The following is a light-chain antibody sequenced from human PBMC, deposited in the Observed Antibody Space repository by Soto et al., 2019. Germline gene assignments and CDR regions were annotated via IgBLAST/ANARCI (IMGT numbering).Light chain of an antibody. J-gene: IGLJ2*01. CDR2: SNY. CDR1: SSNIGSNT. CDR3: AAWDDSLHGPV. V-gene: IGLV1-44*01. Sequence: QLVLTQPPSASGTPGQGVTISCSGSSSNIGSNTVNWYKHLPGTAPKLLIFSNYQRPSGVPDRFSGSKSGTSASLAISRLQSEDEADYFCAAWDDSLHGPVFGGGTKLTVL.